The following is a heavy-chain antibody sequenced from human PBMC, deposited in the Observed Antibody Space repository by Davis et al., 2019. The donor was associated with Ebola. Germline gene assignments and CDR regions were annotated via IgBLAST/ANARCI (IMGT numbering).Heavy chain of an antibody. CDR1: GFTFSSYG. Sequence: GGSLRLSCAASGFTFSSYGMHWVRQAPGKGLEWVANIKQDGSEKYYVDSVKGRFTISRDNAKNSLYLQMNSLRAEDTAVYYCAGYYYYYYMDVWGKGTTVTVSS. CDR3: AGYYYYYYMDV. CDR2: IKQDGSEK. V-gene: IGHV3-7*03. J-gene: IGHJ6*03.